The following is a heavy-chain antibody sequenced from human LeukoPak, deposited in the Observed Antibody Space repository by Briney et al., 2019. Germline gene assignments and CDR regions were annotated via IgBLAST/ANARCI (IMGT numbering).Heavy chain of an antibody. CDR1: GFTVSSNY. CDR2: IYSGGST. D-gene: IGHD5-24*01. Sequence: GGSLRLSCAASGFTVSSNYMSWVRQAPGKGLEWVSVIYSGGSTYYADSVKGRFTISRDNSKNTLYLQMNSLRAEDTAVYYCARRRDGYKFFDYWGQGTLVTVSS. J-gene: IGHJ4*02. V-gene: IGHV3-53*01. CDR3: ARRRDGYKFFDY.